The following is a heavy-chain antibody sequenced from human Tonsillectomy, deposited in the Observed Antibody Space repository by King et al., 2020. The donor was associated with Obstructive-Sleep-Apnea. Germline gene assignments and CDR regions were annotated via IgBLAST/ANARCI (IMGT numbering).Heavy chain of an antibody. CDR2: IYYSGST. V-gene: IGHV4-39*07. J-gene: IGHJ4*02. CDR1: VGSISSSSYY. D-gene: IGHD1-26*01. CDR3: ARVPRERPVDY. Sequence: QLQESGPGLVKPSETLSLTCTVSVGSISSSSYYWGWIRQPPGKGLEWIGSIYYSGSTYYNPSLKSRVTISLATSKNPFSLKLSSVTAADTAVNYCARVPRERPVDYWGQGTLVTVSS.